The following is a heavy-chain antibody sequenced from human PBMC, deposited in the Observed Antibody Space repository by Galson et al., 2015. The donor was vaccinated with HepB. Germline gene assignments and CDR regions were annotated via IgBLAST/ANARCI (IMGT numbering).Heavy chain of an antibody. Sequence: SLRLSCAASGFTFSSYGMHWVRQAPGKGLEWVAVISYDGSNKYYADSVKGRFTISRDNSKNTLYLQMNSLRAEDTAVYYCAKDGWLQLSSLDYWGQGTLVTVSS. CDR2: ISYDGSNK. D-gene: IGHD5-24*01. V-gene: IGHV3-30*18. CDR1: GFTFSSYG. CDR3: AKDGWLQLSSLDY. J-gene: IGHJ4*02.